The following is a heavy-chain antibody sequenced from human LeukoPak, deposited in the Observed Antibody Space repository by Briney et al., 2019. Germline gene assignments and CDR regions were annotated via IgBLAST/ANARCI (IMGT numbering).Heavy chain of an antibody. V-gene: IGHV4-39*07. CDR2: IYYSGST. D-gene: IGHD6-19*01. Sequence: SETLSLTCTVSGGSMSSSSYYWGWIRQPPGKGLEWIGSIYYSGSTYYNPSLKSRVTISVDTSKNQFSLKLSSVTAADTAVYYCAREGGIAVAGSRDWYFDLWGRGTLVTVSS. J-gene: IGHJ2*01. CDR1: GGSMSSSSYY. CDR3: AREGGIAVAGSRDWYFDL.